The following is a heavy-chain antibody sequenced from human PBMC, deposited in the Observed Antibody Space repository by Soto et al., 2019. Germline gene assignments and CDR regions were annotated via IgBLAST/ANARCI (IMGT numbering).Heavy chain of an antibody. CDR1: GVTCSSEW. Sequence: CSLRLCSSGSGVTCSSEWMHWFLQVPGKGLVWVSNIVSDGSGTTYADSVKGRFTISRDNAKNTLYLQMNSLRVEDTAVYYCARDASAEPYDLWGQGTLVTVYS. CDR2: IVSDGSGT. V-gene: IGHV3-74*01. CDR3: ARDASAEPYDL. D-gene: IGHD2-2*01. J-gene: IGHJ5*02.